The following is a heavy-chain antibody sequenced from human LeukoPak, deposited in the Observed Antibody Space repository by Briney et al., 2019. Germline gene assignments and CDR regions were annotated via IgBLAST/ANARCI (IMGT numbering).Heavy chain of an antibody. CDR3: AREVGATNLDY. Sequence: GGSLRLSCAASGFTLSSYWMSWVRQAPGKGLEWVANIKQDGSEKYYVDSVKGRFTISRDNAKNSLYLQMNSLRAEDTAVYYCAREVGATNLDYWGQGTLVTVSS. J-gene: IGHJ4*02. CDR1: GFTLSSYW. CDR2: IKQDGSEK. V-gene: IGHV3-7*01. D-gene: IGHD1-26*01.